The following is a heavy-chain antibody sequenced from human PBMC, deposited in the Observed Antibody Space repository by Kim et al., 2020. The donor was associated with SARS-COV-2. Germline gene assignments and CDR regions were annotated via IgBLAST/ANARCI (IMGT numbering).Heavy chain of an antibody. CDR3: ARGQWLVRGEGKLFDY. CDR1: RFTFNSYW. J-gene: IGHJ4*02. Sequence: GGSLRLSCAASRFTFNSYWMNWVRQAPGKGLEWVANIKQDGSEKYYVDSVKGRFTISRDNAKNSLYLQMNSLRAEDTAVYYCARGQWLVRGEGKLFDYWGQGTLVTVSS. V-gene: IGHV3-7*03. CDR2: IKQDGSEK. D-gene: IGHD6-19*01.